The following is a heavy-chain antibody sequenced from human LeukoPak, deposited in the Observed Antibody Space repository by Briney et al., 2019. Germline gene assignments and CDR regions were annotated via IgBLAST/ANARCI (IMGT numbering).Heavy chain of an antibody. CDR3: ARMGGYRSGGSCYSLYYFDY. Sequence: ASVKVSCKASGYTFTGYYMHWVRQAPGQGLEWTGWINPNSGGTNYAQKFQGRVTMTRDTSISTAYMELSRLRSDDTAVYYCARMGGYRSGGSCYSLYYFDYWGQGTLVTVSS. J-gene: IGHJ4*02. V-gene: IGHV1-2*02. CDR2: INPNSGGT. CDR1: GYTFTGYY. D-gene: IGHD2-15*01.